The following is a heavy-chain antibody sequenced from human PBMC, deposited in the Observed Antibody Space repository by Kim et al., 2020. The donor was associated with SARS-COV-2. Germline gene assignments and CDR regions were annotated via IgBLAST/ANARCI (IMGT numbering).Heavy chain of an antibody. D-gene: IGHD3-10*01. V-gene: IGHV1-3*01. CDR3: ARPSYYYGSGTQHSFDC. Sequence: FQGRVTITRDTSASTAYMELSSLRSEDTAVYYCARPSYYYGSGTQHSFDCWGQGTLVTVSS. J-gene: IGHJ4*02.